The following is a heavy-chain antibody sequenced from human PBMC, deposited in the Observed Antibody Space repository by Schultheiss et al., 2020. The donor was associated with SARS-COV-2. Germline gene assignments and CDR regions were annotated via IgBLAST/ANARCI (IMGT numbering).Heavy chain of an antibody. V-gene: IGHV4-34*01. CDR2: INHSGST. J-gene: IGHJ6*02. Sequence: SETLSLTCAVYGESFSGYYWSWIRQPPGKGLEWIGEINHSGSTNYNPSLKSRVTISVDTSKNQFSLKLSSVTAADTAVYYCARGGTYAILYYYYGMDVWGQGTTVTVSS. CDR1: GESFSGYY. D-gene: IGHD2-8*01. CDR3: ARGGTYAILYYYYGMDV.